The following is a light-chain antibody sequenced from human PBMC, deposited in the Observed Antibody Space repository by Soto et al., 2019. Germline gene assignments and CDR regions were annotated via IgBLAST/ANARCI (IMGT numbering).Light chain of an antibody. V-gene: IGKV3-15*01. J-gene: IGKJ1*01. CDR3: QQYGSSPRT. Sequence: EVVMTQSPATLSVSPGEGATLSCRASHSVSSSLAWYQQKPGQTPRLLIYGASTRATGVPARFSGSGSGTEFTLTIGRLEPEDFAVYYCQQYGSSPRTFGQGTKVDI. CDR1: HSVSSS. CDR2: GAS.